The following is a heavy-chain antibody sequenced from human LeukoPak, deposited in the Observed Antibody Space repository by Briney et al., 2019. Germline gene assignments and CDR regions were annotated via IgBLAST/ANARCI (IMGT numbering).Heavy chain of an antibody. CDR3: AKNNRGVISSGDY. Sequence: PGGSLRLSCAASGFTFSSYWMSWVRQAPGKGLEWVANIKQDGGEKYYVESLKGRFTISRDNSKNTLYLQMNSLRAEDTAVYYCAKNNRGVISSGDYWGQGTLVTVSS. CDR1: GFTFSSYW. D-gene: IGHD3-10*01. J-gene: IGHJ4*02. V-gene: IGHV3-7*03. CDR2: IKQDGGEK.